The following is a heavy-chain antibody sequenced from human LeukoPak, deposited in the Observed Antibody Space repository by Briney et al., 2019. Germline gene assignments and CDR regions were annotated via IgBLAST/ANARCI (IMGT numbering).Heavy chain of an antibody. CDR2: ISNDGSNK. CDR3: ARDLVAAPG. V-gene: IGHV3-30-3*01. CDR1: GFTFSSYA. D-gene: IGHD1-26*01. Sequence: GGSLRLSCAVSGFTFSSYALHWVRQAPGRGLEWVAVISNDGSNKYYADSVKGRFTISRDNSKNTLYLQMNSLRPEDTAVYYCARDLVAAPGWGQGTLVTVSS. J-gene: IGHJ4*02.